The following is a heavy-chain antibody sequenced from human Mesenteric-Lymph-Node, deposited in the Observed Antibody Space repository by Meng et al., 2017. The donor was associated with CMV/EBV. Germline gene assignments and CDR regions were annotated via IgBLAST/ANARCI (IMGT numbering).Heavy chain of an antibody. CDR2: ITSSRSGYI. Sequence: GGSLRLSCAASGFTFSSYEMNWVRQAPGRGLEWVSCITSSRSGYIYYADSVKGRFTISRDNAKNSLYLQMNSLRAEDTAVYYCTRVLHLASSNYYYYYAMDVWGQGTTVTVSS. CDR3: TRVLHLASSNYYYYYAMDV. CDR1: GFTFSSYE. V-gene: IGHV3-21*01. D-gene: IGHD3-3*02. J-gene: IGHJ6*02.